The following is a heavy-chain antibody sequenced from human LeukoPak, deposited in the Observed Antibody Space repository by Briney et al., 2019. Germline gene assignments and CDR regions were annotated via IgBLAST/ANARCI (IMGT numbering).Heavy chain of an antibody. CDR1: GGSISSISYY. Sequence: PSETLSLTCTVSGGSISSISYYWGWIRQPPGKGLEWIGSIYYSGSTYYNPSLKSRVTISVDTSKNQFSLKLSSVTAADTAVYYCARRINTAMVYYFDYWGQGTLVTVSS. CDR2: IYYSGST. CDR3: ARRINTAMVYYFDY. V-gene: IGHV4-39*01. D-gene: IGHD5-18*01. J-gene: IGHJ4*02.